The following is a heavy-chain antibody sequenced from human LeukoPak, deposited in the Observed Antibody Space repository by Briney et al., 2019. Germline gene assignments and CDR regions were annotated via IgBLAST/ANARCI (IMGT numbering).Heavy chain of an antibody. CDR3: ARDKADYYDSSGYYNWFDP. V-gene: IGHV1-46*01. CDR2: INPSGGST. CDR1: GYTFTGYY. D-gene: IGHD3-22*01. Sequence: ASVKVSCKASGYTFTGYYMHWVRQAPGQGREWMGIINPSGGSTSYAQKFQGRVTMTRDMSTSTVYMELSSLRSEDTAVYYCARDKADYYDSSGYYNWFDPWGQGTLVTVSS. J-gene: IGHJ5*02.